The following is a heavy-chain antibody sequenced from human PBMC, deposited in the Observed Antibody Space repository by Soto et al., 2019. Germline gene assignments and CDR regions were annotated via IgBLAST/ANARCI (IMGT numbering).Heavy chain of an antibody. CDR1: GYSFTSYW. D-gene: IGHD2-15*01. CDR3: ARRYCSGGSCYSNSFEP. CDR2: IYPGDSDT. V-gene: IGHV5-51*01. J-gene: IGHJ5*02. Sequence: GESLKISCKGSGYSFTSYWIGWVRQMPGKGLEWMGIIYPGDSDTRYSPSFQGQVTISADKSISTAYLQWSSLKASDTAMYYCARRYCSGGSCYSNSFEPWGQGTLVTVPQ.